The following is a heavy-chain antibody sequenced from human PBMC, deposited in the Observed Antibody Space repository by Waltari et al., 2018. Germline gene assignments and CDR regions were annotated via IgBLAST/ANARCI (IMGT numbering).Heavy chain of an antibody. J-gene: IGHJ5*01. CDR3: AREDNVYNWFDS. CDR1: GFPFSSGW. Sequence: EVQLVESGGGVVQPGGSLRLSCDASGFPFSSGWMSWVRQAPGKGLEWVANIKHDGSEKDYLDSVKGRFTISRDNAKNSLFLQMNSLRVEDTAVYYCAREDNVYNWFDSWGQGTLVTVSS. V-gene: IGHV3-7*01. CDR2: IKHDGSEK. D-gene: IGHD3-10*02.